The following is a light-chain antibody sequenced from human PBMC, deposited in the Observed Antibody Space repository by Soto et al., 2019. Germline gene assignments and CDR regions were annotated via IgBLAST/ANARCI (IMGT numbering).Light chain of an antibody. CDR1: QSVSSY. CDR2: DAS. Sequence: EIVLTQSPATLSLSPGERATLSCRASQSVSSYLAWYQQKPGQAPRLLIYDASNRATGILARFSGSGSGTDFTLTISRLEPDDFAVYYCQHYGDSSWTFGQGTKVDIK. J-gene: IGKJ1*01. V-gene: IGKV3-11*01. CDR3: QHYGDSSWT.